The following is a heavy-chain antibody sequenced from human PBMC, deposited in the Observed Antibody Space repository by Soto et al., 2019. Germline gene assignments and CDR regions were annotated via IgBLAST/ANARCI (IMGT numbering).Heavy chain of an antibody. CDR2: ITSDGANT. CDR1: GFTFSTYW. J-gene: IGHJ4*02. V-gene: IGHV3-74*01. CDR3: AREGQPAAGTTPHN. D-gene: IGHD6-13*01. Sequence: GAMRLSCPASGFTFSTYWMHWVRQLPGTGLAWLSRITSDGANTSYANSAKSRCTVTRDNANNTVYLQMNSLRAQDTAVYYCAREGQPAAGTTPHNWRQGTLVTVSS.